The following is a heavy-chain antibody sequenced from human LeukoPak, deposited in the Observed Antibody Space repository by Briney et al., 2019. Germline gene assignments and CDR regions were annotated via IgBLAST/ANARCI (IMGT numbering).Heavy chain of an antibody. CDR2: IYYRGST. V-gene: IGHV4-39*07. CDR1: GGSICSSRYY. Sequence: SGALSLTRTVSGGSICSSRYYSGWIRQPPGEGLGSSGSIYYRGSTYYNPSLRAGVTISVDTSKNQFSLKLSSVTAADTAVHHCARDGYSGKDGLWGQGTLVTVSS. J-gene: IGHJ4*02. CDR3: ARDGYSGKDGL. D-gene: IGHD5-12*01.